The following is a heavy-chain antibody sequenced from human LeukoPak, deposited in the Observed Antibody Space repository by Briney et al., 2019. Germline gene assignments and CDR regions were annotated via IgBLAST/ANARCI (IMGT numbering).Heavy chain of an antibody. CDR2: IYYSGST. CDR3: ARDEYYYDSSGYLGRMSAFDI. J-gene: IGHJ3*02. D-gene: IGHD3-22*01. Sequence: SETLSLTCIVSGGSISSHYWTWIRQPPGKGLEWIGSIYYSGSTYYNPFLKSRVTISVDTSKNQFSLKLSSVTAADTAVYYCARDEYYYDSSGYLGRMSAFDIWGQGTMVTVSS. CDR1: GGSISSHY. V-gene: IGHV4-59*11.